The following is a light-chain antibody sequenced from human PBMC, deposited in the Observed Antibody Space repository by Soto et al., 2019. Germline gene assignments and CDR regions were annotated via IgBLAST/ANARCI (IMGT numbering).Light chain of an antibody. CDR2: GAS. CDR1: QSISSF. Sequence: DIQMTQSPSSLSASVGDRVSITCRASQSISSFLNWYQQKPGKAPQLLICGASNLQGGVPSRFSGSGSGTEFTLTISSLQPEDFATYYCQQSYSTPAFTFGPGTKMDVK. J-gene: IGKJ3*01. V-gene: IGKV1-39*01. CDR3: QQSYSTPAFT.